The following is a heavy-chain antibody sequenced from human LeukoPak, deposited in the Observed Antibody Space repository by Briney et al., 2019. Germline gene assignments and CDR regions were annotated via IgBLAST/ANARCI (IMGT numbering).Heavy chain of an antibody. Sequence: AGATQLNPTHTLTLTFTLSWMSLSTRGVGVGWIRHPPGKALEWLALIYWNDEKRYRPSLKSRLTITKDTSTIQVVLAMTNVDPVDTAKYYCAHTQYYYDSGGVDDGFDIWGQGTMVTVSS. D-gene: IGHD3-22*01. CDR1: WMSLSTRGVG. J-gene: IGHJ3*02. CDR2: IYWNDEK. V-gene: IGHV2-5*01. CDR3: AHTQYYYDSGGVDDGFDI.